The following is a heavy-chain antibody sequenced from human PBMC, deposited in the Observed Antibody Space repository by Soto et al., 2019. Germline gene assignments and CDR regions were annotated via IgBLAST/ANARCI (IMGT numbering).Heavy chain of an antibody. CDR2: ISAYNGNT. V-gene: IGHV1-18*01. D-gene: IGHD1-7*01. CDR1: GYTFTSYG. Sequence: GASVKVSCKASGYTFTSYGISWVRQAPGQGLEWMGWISAYNGNTNYAQKLQGRVTMTTDTSTSTAYMELRSLRSDDTAVYYCARGITGTSLIVLAAFDIWGQGTMVTVS. J-gene: IGHJ3*02. CDR3: ARGITGTSLIVLAAFDI.